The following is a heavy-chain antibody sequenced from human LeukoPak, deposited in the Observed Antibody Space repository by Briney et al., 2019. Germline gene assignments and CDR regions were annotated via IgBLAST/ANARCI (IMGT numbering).Heavy chain of an antibody. D-gene: IGHD3-10*02. V-gene: IGHV3-7*01. CDR1: GFTFSSYW. Sequence: GGSLRLSCAASGFTFSSYWMSWVRQAPGKGLEWVANIKQDGSEKYYVDSVKGRFTISRDNAKNSLYLQMNSLRAEDTAVYYCARETLSSGSYLDYWGQGTLVTVSS. J-gene: IGHJ4*02. CDR3: ARETLSSGSYLDY. CDR2: IKQDGSEK.